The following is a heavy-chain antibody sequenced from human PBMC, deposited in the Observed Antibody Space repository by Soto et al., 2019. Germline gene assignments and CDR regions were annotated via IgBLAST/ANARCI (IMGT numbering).Heavy chain of an antibody. D-gene: IGHD3-16*01. CDR3: ERSQFDYVWGTSGYFDS. Sequence: GESLKISCKGSGYSFSTHWVGWVRQMPGKGLEWMGIIYPGDSDARYSPSFKGQVTISVDESTTTAFLQWSSLKVSDTAMYFCERSQFDYVWGTSGYFDSWGQGTLVTVS. CDR2: IYPGDSDA. J-gene: IGHJ4*02. V-gene: IGHV5-51*01. CDR1: GYSFSTHW.